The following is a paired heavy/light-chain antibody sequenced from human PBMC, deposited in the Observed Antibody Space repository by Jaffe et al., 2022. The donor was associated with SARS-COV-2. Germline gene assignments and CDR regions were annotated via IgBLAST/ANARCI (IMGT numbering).Heavy chain of an antibody. J-gene: IGHJ6*02. CDR2: IYTSGST. V-gene: IGHV4-61*02. CDR1: GGSISSGSYY. CDR3: ARESQAAAGTFYYYYGMDV. Sequence: QVQLQESGPGLVKPSQTLSLTCTVSGGSISSGSYYWSWIRQPAGKGLEWIGRIYTSGSTNYNPSLKSRVTISVDTSKNQFSLKLSSVTAADTAVYYCARESQAAAGTFYYYYGMDVWGQGTTVTVSS. D-gene: IGHD6-13*01.
Light chain of an antibody. J-gene: IGLJ1*01. Sequence: QSVLTQPPSASGTPGQRVTISCSGSSSNIGSNYVYWYQQLPGTAPKLLIYRNNQRPSGVPDRFSGSKSGTSASLAISGLRSEDEADYYCAAWDDSLSVPYYVFGTGTKVTVL. V-gene: IGLV1-47*01. CDR3: AAWDDSLSVPYYV. CDR2: RNN. CDR1: SSNIGSNY.